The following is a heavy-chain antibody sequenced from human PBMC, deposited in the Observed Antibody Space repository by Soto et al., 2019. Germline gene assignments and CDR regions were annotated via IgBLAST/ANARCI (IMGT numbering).Heavy chain of an antibody. CDR2: INTYNGNT. J-gene: IGHJ2*01. V-gene: IGHV1-18*01. Sequence: ASVKVSCKASGYTCTNYGISWVRQAPGQGLEWMGWINTYNGNTNHAQKLQGRVTMTTDTSTSTAYMELRSLRSDDTAVYYCARGVGSGTYYCASQHWEGYLDLWGRGTLVTVSS. CDR3: ARGVGSGTYYCASQHWEGYLDL. CDR1: GYTCTNYG. D-gene: IGHD3-10*01.